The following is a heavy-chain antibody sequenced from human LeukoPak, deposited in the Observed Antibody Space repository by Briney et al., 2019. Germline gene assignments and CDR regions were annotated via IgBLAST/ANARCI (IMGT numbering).Heavy chain of an antibody. Sequence: SGTLSLTCAVYGGSFSGYYWSWIRQPPGKGLEWIGGINHSGSTNYNPSLKSRVTISVDTSKNQFSLKLSSVTAADTAVYYCARGRSYYYGSGSYYTVYGMDVWGQGTTVTVSS. V-gene: IGHV4-34*01. CDR2: INHSGST. J-gene: IGHJ6*02. D-gene: IGHD3-10*01. CDR1: GGSFSGYY. CDR3: ARGRSYYYGSGSYYTVYGMDV.